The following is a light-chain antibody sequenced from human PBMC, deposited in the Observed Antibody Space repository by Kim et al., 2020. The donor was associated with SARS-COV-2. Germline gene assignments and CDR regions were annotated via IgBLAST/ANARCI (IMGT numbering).Light chain of an antibody. J-gene: IGLJ2*01. V-gene: IGLV3-25*03. CDR2: KDS. CDR3: QSEDSSGTYVV. Sequence: PGQTARITCSGDALANQFAFWYQQLPGKATDLVIYKDSERPSGIPERFSGSSSGTTVTLTISGVQAEDEADYYCQSEDSSGTYVVFGGGTQLTVL. CDR1: ALANQF.